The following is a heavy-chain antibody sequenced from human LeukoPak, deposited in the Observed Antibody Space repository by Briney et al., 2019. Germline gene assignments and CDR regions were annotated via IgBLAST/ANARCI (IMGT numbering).Heavy chain of an antibody. J-gene: IGHJ4*02. CDR3: ARGRSSSWYDSCFDY. V-gene: IGHV3-74*01. Sequence: GGSLRLSCAASGFTFSSYWMHWVRQAPGKGLVWVSRINSDGSSTSYADSVKGRFTISRDNAKNTLYLQMNSLRAEDTAVYYCARGRSSSWYDSCFDYWGQGTLVTVSS. D-gene: IGHD6-13*01. CDR1: GFTFSSYW. CDR2: INSDGSST.